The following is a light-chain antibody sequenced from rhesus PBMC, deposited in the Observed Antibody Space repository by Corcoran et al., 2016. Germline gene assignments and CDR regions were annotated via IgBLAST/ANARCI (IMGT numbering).Light chain of an antibody. CDR2: QVS. CDR1: QSLVHSNGKTY. CDR3: GQGTNVPYS. J-gene: IGKJ2*01. V-gene: IGKV2-62*02. Sequence: DIVMTQSPLSLPITPGQPASISCRSSQSLVHSNGKTYLTWYQQKPGQPPRRLIYQVSNRDSGVPERFSGIGAWTDFTLKISTVEAEDVGVYYCGQGTNVPYSFGQGTKVEIK.